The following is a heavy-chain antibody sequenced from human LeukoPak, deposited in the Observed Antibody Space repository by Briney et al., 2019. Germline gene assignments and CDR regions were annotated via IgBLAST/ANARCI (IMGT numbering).Heavy chain of an antibody. CDR3: ARGRPDYFDY. CDR2: ISSSSSII. Sequence: PGGSLRLSCAASGFTFSSYNMNWVRQAPGKGLEWVSYISSSSSIIYYADSVKGRFTISRDNAKNSLYLQMNSLRAEDRAVYYCARGRPDYFDYWGQGTLVTVSS. D-gene: IGHD6-25*01. J-gene: IGHJ4*02. V-gene: IGHV3-48*01. CDR1: GFTFSSYN.